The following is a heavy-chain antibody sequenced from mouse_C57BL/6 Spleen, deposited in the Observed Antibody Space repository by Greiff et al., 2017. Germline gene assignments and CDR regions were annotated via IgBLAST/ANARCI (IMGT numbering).Heavy chain of an antibody. CDR2: ISSGSSTI. Sequence: EVQLVESGGGLVKPGGSLKLSCAASGFTFSDYGMHWVRQAPEKGLEWVAYISSGSSTIYYADTVKGRFTISRDNAKNTLFLQMTSLRSEDTAMYYCARRNWEGMFAYWGQGTLVTVSA. CDR1: GFTFSDYG. D-gene: IGHD4-1*01. V-gene: IGHV5-17*01. J-gene: IGHJ3*01. CDR3: ARRNWEGMFAY.